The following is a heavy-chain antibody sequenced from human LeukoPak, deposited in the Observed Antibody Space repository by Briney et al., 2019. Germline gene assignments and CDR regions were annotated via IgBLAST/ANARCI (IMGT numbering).Heavy chain of an antibody. D-gene: IGHD1-26*01. CDR3: ARGGSGTYSRLFDY. CDR1: GFTFSRYW. Sequence: GGPLRLSCVASGFTFSRYWMSWVRQAPGKGLEWVANINQDGSEKYYVDSVKGRFTISRDNAKNSLYLQMNSLRAEDTAVYYCARGGSGTYSRLFDYWGQGTLVTVSS. J-gene: IGHJ4*02. V-gene: IGHV3-7*01. CDR2: INQDGSEK.